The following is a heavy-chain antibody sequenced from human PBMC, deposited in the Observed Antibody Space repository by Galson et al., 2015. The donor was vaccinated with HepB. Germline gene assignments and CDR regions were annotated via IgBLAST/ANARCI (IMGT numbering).Heavy chain of an antibody. CDR2: IIPIFGTA. J-gene: IGHJ3*02. V-gene: IGHV1-69*13. Sequence: SVKVSCKASGGTFSSYAISWVRQAPGQGLEWMGGIIPIFGTANYAQKFQGRVTITADESTSTAYMELSSLRSEDTAVYYCARSRGGSTSCYAGIGSCYSPADIWGQGTMVTVSS. CDR3: ARSRGGSTSCYAGIGSCYSPADI. D-gene: IGHD2-2*01. CDR1: GGTFSSYA.